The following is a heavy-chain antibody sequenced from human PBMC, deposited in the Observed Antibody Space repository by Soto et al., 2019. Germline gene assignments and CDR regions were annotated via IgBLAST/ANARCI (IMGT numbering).Heavy chain of an antibody. V-gene: IGHV3-23*01. Sequence: GGSLRLSRVASGFTFSNYAMSWVRQAPGKGLEWVSGISGSGGTTYYADSVKGRFTISRDNSKNTLYLQMNSLRAEDTAVYYCVLGVTAAPEIDMDAWRDAIPVTV. CDR3: VLGVTAAPEIDMDA. CDR2: ISGSGGTT. D-gene: IGHD2-21*02. CDR1: GFTFSNYA. J-gene: IGHJ6*02.